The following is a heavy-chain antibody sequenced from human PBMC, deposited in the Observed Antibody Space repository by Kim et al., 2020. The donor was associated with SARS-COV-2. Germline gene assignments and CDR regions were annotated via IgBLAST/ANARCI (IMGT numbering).Heavy chain of an antibody. J-gene: IGHJ4*02. V-gene: IGHV4-39*07. D-gene: IGHD3-3*01. CDR3: ARDQYDFWSGYYQATDY. Sequence: LKSRVTISVDTSKNQFSLKLSSVTAADTAVYYCARDQYDFWSGYYQATDYWGQGTLVTVSS.